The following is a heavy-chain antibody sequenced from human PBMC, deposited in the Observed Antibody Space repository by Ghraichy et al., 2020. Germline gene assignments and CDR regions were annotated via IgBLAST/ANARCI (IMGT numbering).Heavy chain of an antibody. Sequence: GESLRLSCAASGFTFSSYAMSWVRQAPGKGLEWVSAISGSGGSTYHADSVKGRFTISRDNSKNTLYLQMNSLRAEDTAVYYCAKRQMATRPPEDYWGQGTLVTVSS. CDR1: GFTFSSYA. CDR3: AKRQMATRPPEDY. D-gene: IGHD5-24*01. J-gene: IGHJ4*02. V-gene: IGHV3-23*01. CDR2: ISGSGGST.